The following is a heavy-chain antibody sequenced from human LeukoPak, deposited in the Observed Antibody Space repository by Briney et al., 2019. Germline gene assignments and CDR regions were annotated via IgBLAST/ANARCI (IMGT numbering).Heavy chain of an antibody. CDR2: ISWNSGSI. Sequence: GRSLRLSCAASGFTFDDYAMHWVRQAPGKGLEWVSGISWNSGSIGYADSVKGRFTISRDNAKNSLYLQMNSLRAGDTAVYYCARDGELRGYSGYDFDYWGQGTLVTVSS. CDR3: ARDGELRGYSGYDFDY. J-gene: IGHJ4*02. CDR1: GFTFDDYA. D-gene: IGHD5-12*01. V-gene: IGHV3-9*01.